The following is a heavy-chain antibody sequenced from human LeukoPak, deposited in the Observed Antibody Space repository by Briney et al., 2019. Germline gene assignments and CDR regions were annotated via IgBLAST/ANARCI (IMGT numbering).Heavy chain of an antibody. Sequence: SETLSLTCTVSGGSISSYYWSWIRQPPGKGLEWIGYIYYSGSTNYNPSLKSRVTISVDTSKNQFSLKLSSVTAADTAVYYCARERSYYGSGSYFWFDPWGLGTLVTVSS. CDR3: ARERSYYGSGSYFWFDP. CDR1: GGSISSYY. CDR2: IYYSGST. J-gene: IGHJ5*02. D-gene: IGHD3-10*01. V-gene: IGHV4-59*01.